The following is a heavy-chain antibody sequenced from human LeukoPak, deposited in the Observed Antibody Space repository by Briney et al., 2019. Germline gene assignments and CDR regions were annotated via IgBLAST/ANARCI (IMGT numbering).Heavy chain of an antibody. D-gene: IGHD6-13*01. CDR1: GGSIRSYY. V-gene: IGHV4-4*07. CDR2: IYASGNT. CDR3: ARGRGSSWYYFDS. Sequence: SETLSLTCTVSGGSIRSYYWSWVRKPAGKGVEWIGRIYASGNTNYNPSLKGRVTMTVDTSKNQFSLNLSSVTAADTAVYYCARGRGSSWYYFDSWGQGTLVTVSS. J-gene: IGHJ4*02.